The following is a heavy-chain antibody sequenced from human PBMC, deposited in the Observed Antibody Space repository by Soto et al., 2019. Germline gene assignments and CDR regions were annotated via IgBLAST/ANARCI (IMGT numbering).Heavy chain of an antibody. Sequence: ASLKVSCKASGYSFTTYGLSWVRQAPGHGLERMGWISSYNDYTDYAQKFQGRVTMTTDTSTSTAYMELRSLRSDDTAVYYCARVVGALVHWFDPWG. D-gene: IGHD1-26*01. V-gene: IGHV1-18*01. J-gene: IGHJ5*02. CDR3: ARVVGALVHWFDP. CDR2: ISSYNDYT. CDR1: GYSFTTYG.